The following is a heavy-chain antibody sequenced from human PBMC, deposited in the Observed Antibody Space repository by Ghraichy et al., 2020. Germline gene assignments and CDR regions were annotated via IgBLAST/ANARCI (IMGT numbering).Heavy chain of an antibody. Sequence: GGSLRLSCAASGFTFDDYAMHWVRQAPGKGLEWVSGISWNSGSIGYADSVKGRFTISRDNAKNSLYLQMNSLRAEDTALYYCAKAPGMGYNWNAIDYWGQGTLVTVSS. J-gene: IGHJ4*02. CDR1: GFTFDDYA. CDR3: AKAPGMGYNWNAIDY. CDR2: ISWNSGSI. D-gene: IGHD1-20*01. V-gene: IGHV3-9*01.